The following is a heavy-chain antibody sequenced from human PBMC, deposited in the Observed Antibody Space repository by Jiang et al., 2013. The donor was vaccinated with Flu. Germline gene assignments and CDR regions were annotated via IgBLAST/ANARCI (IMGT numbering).Heavy chain of an antibody. D-gene: IGHD6-13*01. CDR2: INWNGDYI. CDR3: AREGKAGAAGHFDY. J-gene: IGHJ4*02. V-gene: IGHV3-20*03. Sequence: SGFTFDDYGMSWVRQASREGNWSGVSGINWNGDYIGYAASVKGRSTISRDNAKNSLYLQINSLRADDTALYYCAREGKAGAAGHFDYWGQGIQVTV. CDR1: GFTFDDYG.